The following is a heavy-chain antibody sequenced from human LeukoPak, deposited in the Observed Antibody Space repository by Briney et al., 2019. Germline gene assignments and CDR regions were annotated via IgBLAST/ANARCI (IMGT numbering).Heavy chain of an antibody. CDR1: GFTFSSYG. CDR2: ISYDGSNK. D-gene: IGHD3-10*01. J-gene: IGHJ4*02. Sequence: GGSLRLSCAASGFTFSSYGMHWVRQAPGKGLEWVAVISYDGSNKYYADSVKGRFTISRDNSKNTLYLQMNNLRAEDTAVYYCAKVVYGSGSYYERGYWGQGTLVTVSS. V-gene: IGHV3-30*18. CDR3: AKVVYGSGSYYERGY.